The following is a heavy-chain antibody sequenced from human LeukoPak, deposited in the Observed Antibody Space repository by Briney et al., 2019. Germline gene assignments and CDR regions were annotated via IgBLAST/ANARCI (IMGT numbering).Heavy chain of an antibody. J-gene: IGHJ4*02. D-gene: IGHD3-22*01. CDR3: ACDTAIFDSRGYYFLW. CDR1: GGTFSRSG. V-gene: IGHV1-69*13. Sequence: SVKVSCKASGGTFSRSGISWVRQAPGQELEWMGGITPMFGTANYAQKFQGRVTITADESTSTAYLELTSLRSEDTAIYYCACDTAIFDSRGYYFLWWGQGALVTVSS. CDR2: ITPMFGTA.